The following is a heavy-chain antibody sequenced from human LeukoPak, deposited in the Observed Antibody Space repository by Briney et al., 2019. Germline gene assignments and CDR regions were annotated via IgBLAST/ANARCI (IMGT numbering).Heavy chain of an antibody. CDR1: GGSISSSSYY. Sequence: SETLSLTCTVSGGSISSSSYYWGWIRQPPGKGLEWIGSIYYSGSTYYNPSLKSRVTISVDTSKNQFSLKLSSVTAADTAVYYCAREVRVSGTYYPWGQGILVTVSS. J-gene: IGHJ5*02. CDR2: IYYSGST. CDR3: AREVRVSGTYYP. D-gene: IGHD3-10*01. V-gene: IGHV4-39*07.